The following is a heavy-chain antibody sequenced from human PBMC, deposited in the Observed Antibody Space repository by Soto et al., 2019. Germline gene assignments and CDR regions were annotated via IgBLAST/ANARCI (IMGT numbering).Heavy chain of an antibody. D-gene: IGHD2-15*01. Sequence: SETLSLTCTVSGGSISSSSYYWGWIRQPPGKGLEWIGSIYYSGSTYYNPSLKSRVTISVDTSKNQFSLKLSSVTAADTAVYYCARLGYCSGGSCRYEPRYWGQGTLVTVSS. J-gene: IGHJ4*02. CDR1: GGSISSSSYY. CDR2: IYYSGST. V-gene: IGHV4-39*01. CDR3: ARLGYCSGGSCRYEPRY.